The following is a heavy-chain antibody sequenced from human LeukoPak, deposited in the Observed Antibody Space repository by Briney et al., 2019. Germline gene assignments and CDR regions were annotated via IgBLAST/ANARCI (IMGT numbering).Heavy chain of an antibody. Sequence: PGGSLSLSCAASGFTFSNAWMSWVRQAPGKGLEWVGRIKSKTDGGTTDYAAPVKGRFTISRDDSKNTLYLQMNSLKTEDTAVYYCTTLCTSCLPFDYWGQGTLVTVSS. CDR2: IKSKTDGGTT. CDR3: TTLCTSCLPFDY. V-gene: IGHV3-15*01. CDR1: GFTFSNAW. D-gene: IGHD2-2*01. J-gene: IGHJ4*02.